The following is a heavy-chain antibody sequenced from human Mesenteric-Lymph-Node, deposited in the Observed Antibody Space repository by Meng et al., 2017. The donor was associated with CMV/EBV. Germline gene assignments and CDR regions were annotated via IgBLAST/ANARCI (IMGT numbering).Heavy chain of an antibody. CDR2: IYPGDSDT. J-gene: IGHJ6*02. D-gene: IGHD2-15*01. Sequence: GESLKISCKGSGYRFTSYWIAWVRQMPGKGLEWMGIIYPGDSDTRYSPSFQGQVTISADKSISTAYLQWSSLKASDTAMYYCARTRVAGYYYYGMDVWGQGTTVTVSS. CDR3: ARTRVAGYYYYGMDV. CDR1: GYRFTSYW. V-gene: IGHV5-51*01.